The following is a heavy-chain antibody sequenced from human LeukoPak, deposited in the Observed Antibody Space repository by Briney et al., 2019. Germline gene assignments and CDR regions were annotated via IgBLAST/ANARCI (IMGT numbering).Heavy chain of an antibody. J-gene: IGHJ3*02. V-gene: IGHV4-59*01. CDR2: IYYSGST. D-gene: IGHD3-3*02. CDR3: ARGGGIRSAFDI. CDR1: GGSISNYY. Sequence: SETLSLTCTVSGGSISNYYWSWIRQPPGKGLEWIGYIYYSGSTNYNPSLKSRVTISVDTSKNQFSLKLSSVTAADTAVYYCARGGGIRSAFDIWGQGTMVTVSS.